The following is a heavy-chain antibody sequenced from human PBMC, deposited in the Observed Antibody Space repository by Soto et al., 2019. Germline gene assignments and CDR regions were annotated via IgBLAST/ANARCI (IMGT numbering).Heavy chain of an antibody. CDR2: ISAYNGNT. Sequence: ASVKVSCKASGYTFTSYGISWVRQASGQGLEWMGWISAYNGNTNYAQKLQGRVTMTTDTSTSTAYMELRSLRSDDTAVYYGAREYCGGDCYPPDYWGQGTLVTVSS. V-gene: IGHV1-18*01. J-gene: IGHJ4*02. CDR3: AREYCGGDCYPPDY. D-gene: IGHD2-21*02. CDR1: GYTFTSYG.